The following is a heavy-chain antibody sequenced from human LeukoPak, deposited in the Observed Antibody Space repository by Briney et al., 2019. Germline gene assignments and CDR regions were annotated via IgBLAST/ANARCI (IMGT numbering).Heavy chain of an antibody. J-gene: IGHJ3*02. V-gene: IGHV1-2*02. CDR3: ARGMWRSGEYYYDSSSDAFDI. CDR2: INPNSGAT. CDR1: GYPPFVYY. Sequence: GSAWVSSEDSGYPPFVYYMHWVPHTPRQGLERRWWINPNSGATNYAQKFQGRVTITRDTSISTAYMELSRLRSDDTAVYYCARGMWRSGEYYYDSSSDAFDIWGQGTMVTVSS. D-gene: IGHD3-22*01.